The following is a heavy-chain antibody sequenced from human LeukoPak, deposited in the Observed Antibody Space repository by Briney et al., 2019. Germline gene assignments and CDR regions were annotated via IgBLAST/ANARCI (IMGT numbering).Heavy chain of an antibody. CDR3: AQYYYDSSGYYDAAPLDS. CDR2: ISDNGYTT. V-gene: IGHV3-23*01. CDR1: GFTFSTYA. D-gene: IGHD3-22*01. J-gene: IGHJ4*02. Sequence: SGGSLRLSCAASGFTFSTYAVSWVRQAPGKGLEWVSSISDNGYTTYYADSVRGRFTISRDNSKNTVYLQMIGLRAEDSAVYFCAQYYYDSSGYYDAAPLDSWGQGALVTVFS.